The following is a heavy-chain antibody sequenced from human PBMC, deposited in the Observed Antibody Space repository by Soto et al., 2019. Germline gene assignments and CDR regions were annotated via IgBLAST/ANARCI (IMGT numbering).Heavy chain of an antibody. CDR2: ISGSGDST. V-gene: IGHV3-23*01. Sequence: EVQLLESGGGLVQPGGSLRLSCAASGFTFSSYAMHWVRQAPGKGLEWVSGISGSGDSTNYADSVKGRFAISRDNSKNPVYLHMHRLRGDDPGVYCCARGGVLGVWGQGTTVAVSS. CDR1: GFTFSSYA. D-gene: IGHD3-16*01. J-gene: IGHJ6*02. CDR3: ARGGVLGV.